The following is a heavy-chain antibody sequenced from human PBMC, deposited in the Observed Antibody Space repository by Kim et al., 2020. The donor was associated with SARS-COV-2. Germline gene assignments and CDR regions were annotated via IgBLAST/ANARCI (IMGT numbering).Heavy chain of an antibody. CDR3: TRHISSADY. V-gene: IGHV3-73*01. CDR2: IGSKANSYAT. J-gene: IGHJ4*02. D-gene: IGHD3-16*02. Sequence: GGSLRLSCAASGFTFSGSAMHWVRQASGKGLEWVGRIGSKANSYATAYAASVKGRFTISRDDSKNTAYLQMNSLKTEDTAVYYCTRHISSADYWGQGTLVTVSS. CDR1: GFTFSGSA.